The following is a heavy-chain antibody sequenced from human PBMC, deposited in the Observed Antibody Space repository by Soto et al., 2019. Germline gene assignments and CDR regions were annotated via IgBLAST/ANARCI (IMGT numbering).Heavy chain of an antibody. CDR3: ARGLWFGEQANYYYYYGMDV. D-gene: IGHD3-10*01. CDR1: GYTCTSYD. V-gene: IGHV1-8*01. CDR2: MNPNSGNT. Sequence: GASVKVSCKASGYTCTSYDINWVLQATGQGLEWMGWMNPNSGNTGYAQKFQGRVTMTRNTSISTAYMELSSLRSEDTAVYYCARGLWFGEQANYYYYYGMDVWGQGTTVTVSS. J-gene: IGHJ6*02.